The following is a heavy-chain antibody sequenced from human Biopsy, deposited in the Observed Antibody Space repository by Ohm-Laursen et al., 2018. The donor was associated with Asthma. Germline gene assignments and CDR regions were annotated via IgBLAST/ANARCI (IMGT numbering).Heavy chain of an antibody. CDR3: ARGGGAHFQH. CDR2: MSFDGRQT. J-gene: IGHJ1*01. D-gene: IGHD2-21*01. CDR1: GTHFGSYN. V-gene: IGHV3-30*03. Sequence: SLRLSCAASGTHFGSYNMHWARQAPGKGLEWVAVMSFDGRQTYYADSVKGRFTISRDNSKNTLYLQMNSLRAEDTAVYYCARGGGAHFQHWGQGTLVTVSS.